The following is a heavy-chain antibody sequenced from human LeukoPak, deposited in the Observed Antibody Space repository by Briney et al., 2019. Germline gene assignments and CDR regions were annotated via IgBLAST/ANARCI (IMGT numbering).Heavy chain of an antibody. CDR1: GGSFSAYY. V-gene: IGHV4-34*01. D-gene: IGHD5-24*01. CDR3: ARHGKRWLSNRNPRSARQTESALYY. CDR2: INHSGST. J-gene: IGHJ4*02. Sequence: SETLSLTCAVYGGSFSAYYWTWIRQPPGKGLEWIGEINHSGSTNYNPSLKSRVTISVDTSKNQFSLKLSSVTAADTAVYYCARHGKRWLSNRNPRSARQTESALYYWGQGTLVTVSS.